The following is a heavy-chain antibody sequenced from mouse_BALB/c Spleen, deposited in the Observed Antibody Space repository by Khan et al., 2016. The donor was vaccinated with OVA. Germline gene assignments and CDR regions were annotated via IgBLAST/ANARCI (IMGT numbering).Heavy chain of an antibody. V-gene: IGHV2-6-1*01. Sequence: QAQLKESGPGLVAPSQSLSITCTISGFSLTNYGVHWVRQPPGKGLEWLVVIWSDGSTTYNSALKSRLTISKDNSKSQVFLKVNSLQTDDTAMYFCARQPYYHYNIMDYWGQGTSVTVSS. CDR2: IWSDGST. J-gene: IGHJ4*01. CDR1: GFSLTNYG. D-gene: IGHD2-4*01. CDR3: ARQPYYHYNIMDY.